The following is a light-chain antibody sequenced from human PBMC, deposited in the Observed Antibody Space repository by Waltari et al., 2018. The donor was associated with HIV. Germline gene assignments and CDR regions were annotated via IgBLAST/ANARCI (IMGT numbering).Light chain of an antibody. CDR2: TDD. V-gene: IGLV1-44*01. J-gene: IGLJ3*02. CDR3: ATWDDSLDGWL. Sequence: QSVLTQPPSASGTPGQRVTISCSGSSSNIGRNSVSWFQQLPGTAPKLLIYTDDQRPSGVPDRFSGYKSGTSGSLAISGLQSDDEADYYWATWDDSLDGWLFGGGTKLTGL. CDR1: SSNIGRNS.